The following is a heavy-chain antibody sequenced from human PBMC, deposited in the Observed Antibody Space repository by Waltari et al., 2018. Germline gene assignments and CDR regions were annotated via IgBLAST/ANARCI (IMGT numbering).Heavy chain of an antibody. CDR3: ARDFESRGYDI. V-gene: IGHV7-4-1*02. Sequence: QVQLVQSGSELKKPGASVKVSCKASGYTFTTYGINWVRPAPGQGLEWLGWINTDSGNPTYAQGFTGRLVFSLDTSVNTAFLQISSLKAEDSAIYYCARDFESRGYDIWGQGTMVTVSS. D-gene: IGHD3-22*01. J-gene: IGHJ3*02. CDR2: INTDSGNP. CDR1: GYTFTTYG.